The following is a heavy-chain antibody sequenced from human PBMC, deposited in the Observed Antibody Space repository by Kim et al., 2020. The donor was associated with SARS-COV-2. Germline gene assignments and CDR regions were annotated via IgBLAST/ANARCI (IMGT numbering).Heavy chain of an antibody. CDR3: ASGPRSYSSGSSFDY. D-gene: IGHD3-22*01. V-gene: IGHV4-39*01. Sequence: SETLSLTCTVSGGSISSSSYYWGWIRQPPGKGLEWIGSIYYSGSTYYNPSLKSRVTISVDTSKNQFSLKLSSVTAADTAVYYCASGPRSYSSGSSFDYWGQGTLVTVSS. CDR2: IYYSGST. CDR1: GGSISSSSYY. J-gene: IGHJ4*02.